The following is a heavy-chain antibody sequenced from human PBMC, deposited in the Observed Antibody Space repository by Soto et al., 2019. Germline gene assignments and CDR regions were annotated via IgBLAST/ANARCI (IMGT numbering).Heavy chain of an antibody. V-gene: IGHV4-39*01. CDR1: GGSISSSSYY. J-gene: IGHJ6*02. D-gene: IGHD1-26*01. Sequence: NPSETLSLTCTVSGGSISSSSYYWGWIRQPPGKGLEWIGSIYYSGSTYYNPSLKSRVTISVDTSKNQFSLKLSSVTAADTAVYYCARQSLGATSYYYYGMDVWGQGTTVTVSS. CDR2: IYYSGST. CDR3: ARQSLGATSYYYYGMDV.